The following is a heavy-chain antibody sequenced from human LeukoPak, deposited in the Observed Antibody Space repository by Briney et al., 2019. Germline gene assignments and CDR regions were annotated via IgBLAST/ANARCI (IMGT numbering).Heavy chain of an antibody. Sequence: PSETLSLTCTVSGGSISSSSYYWGWIRQPPGKGLEWIGSIYYSGSTYYNPSLKSRVTISVDTSKNQFSLKLSSVTAADTAVYYCARDSGYSYGPYYFDYWGQGTLVTVSS. CDR2: IYYSGST. CDR3: ARDSGYSYGPYYFDY. D-gene: IGHD5-18*01. V-gene: IGHV4-39*07. J-gene: IGHJ4*02. CDR1: GGSISSSSYY.